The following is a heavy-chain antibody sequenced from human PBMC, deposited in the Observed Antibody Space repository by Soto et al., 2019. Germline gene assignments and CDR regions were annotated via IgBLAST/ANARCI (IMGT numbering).Heavy chain of an antibody. CDR2: PSYHGNKE. V-gene: IGHV3-30*03. Sequence: QVQRVESGGVVVQPGRSLRLYCAASGFTFSTCVMHWVRLAPGTGLEWVALPSYHGNKEYYEDSVKGRFTISRDNSKNSLYLQMNSIRAEDTSVYYCAIDIGYVGYAVWYFDLVGRGTVV. D-gene: IGHD5-12*01. CDR1: GFTFSTCV. CDR3: AIDIGYVGYAVWYFDL. J-gene: IGHJ2*01.